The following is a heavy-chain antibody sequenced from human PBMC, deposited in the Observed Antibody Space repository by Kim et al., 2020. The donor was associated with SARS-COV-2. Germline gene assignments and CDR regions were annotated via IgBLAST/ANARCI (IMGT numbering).Heavy chain of an antibody. CDR3: ARKNCSGGRCSYFDY. D-gene: IGHD2-15*01. CDR1: GGSISSGGYY. J-gene: IGHJ4*02. Sequence: SETLSLTCTVSGGSISSGGYYWSWIRQHPGKGLEWIGYIYYSGSTYYNPSLKSRVTISVDTSKNQFSLKLSSVTAADTAVYYCARKNCSGGRCSYFDYWRQAPLAAASS. V-gene: IGHV4-31*03. CDR2: IYYSGST.